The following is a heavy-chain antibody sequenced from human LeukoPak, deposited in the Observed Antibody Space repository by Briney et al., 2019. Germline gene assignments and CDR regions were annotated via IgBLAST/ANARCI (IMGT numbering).Heavy chain of an antibody. V-gene: IGHV3-7*03. D-gene: IGHD6-13*01. CDR1: GFPFNAYW. CDR2: IRQDGDTK. J-gene: IGHJ4*02. CDR3: ARSLPYGTTWYGRSDF. Sequence: GGSLRLSCAASGFPFNAYWMTWVCQAPGKGLEWVANIRQDGDTKYYVDSVKGRFTISRDNAMNSLYLQVNSLRAEDTAIYYCARSLPYGTTWYGRSDFWGQGTLVTVSS.